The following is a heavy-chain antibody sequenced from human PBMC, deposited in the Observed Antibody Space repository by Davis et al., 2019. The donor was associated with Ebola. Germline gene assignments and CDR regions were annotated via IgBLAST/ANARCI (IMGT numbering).Heavy chain of an antibody. CDR2: IYLDDDK. CDR3: ARMRLGRQWLAPYYYYYGMDV. V-gene: IGHV2-5*02. Sequence: SGPTLVKPTQTLTLTCTFSGFSLSTSGVGVGWIRHPPCKALEWLALIYLDDDKRYSPFLKSRLTITKATSKKQVVLTMTKMDPVETATYSCARMRLGRQWLAPYYYYYGMDVWGQGTTVTVSS. D-gene: IGHD6-19*01. J-gene: IGHJ6*02. CDR1: GFSLSTSGVG.